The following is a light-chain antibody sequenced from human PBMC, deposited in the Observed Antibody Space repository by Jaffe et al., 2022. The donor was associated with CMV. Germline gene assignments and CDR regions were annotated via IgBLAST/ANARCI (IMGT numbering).Light chain of an antibody. J-gene: IGLJ1*01. CDR3: QVWESNADPYV. CDR2: HGT. V-gene: IGLV3-21*01. CDR1: NIGSKN. Sequence: SYVLTQPPSLSVAPGKTARITCGGNNIGSKNVYWFQQKPGQAPVLVMYHGTDRPSGIPDRFSGSNSGNTATLTISRVEAGDEADYYCQVWESNADPYVFGTGTKVTVL.